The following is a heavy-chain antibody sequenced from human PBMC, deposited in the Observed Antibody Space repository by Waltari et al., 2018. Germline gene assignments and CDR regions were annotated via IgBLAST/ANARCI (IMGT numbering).Heavy chain of an antibody. J-gene: IGHJ4*02. CDR3: ARGYYYDSSGYPPEGYFDY. V-gene: IGHV1-69*05. CDR2: SSPIFGTA. Sequence: QVQLVQSGAEVKKPGSSVKVSCKASGGTFSSYAISWVRQAPGQGLEWMGGSSPIFGTANYAQKFKDRVTITTDESTSTAYMELSSLRSEDTAVYYCARGYYYDSSGYPPEGYFDYWGQGTLVTVSS. D-gene: IGHD3-22*01. CDR1: GGTFSSYA.